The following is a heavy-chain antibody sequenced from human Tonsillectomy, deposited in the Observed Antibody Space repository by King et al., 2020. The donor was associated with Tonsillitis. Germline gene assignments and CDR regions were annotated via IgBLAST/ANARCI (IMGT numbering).Heavy chain of an antibody. Sequence: VQLQESGPGLVKPSETLSLTCTVSGGSISSYYWSWIRPPPGKGLEWIGYIYYSGSTNYNPSLKSRVTISVDTSKNQFSLKLSSVTAADTAVYYCAREGSGYSYGYFGYWGQGTLVTVSS. CDR2: IYYSGST. CDR3: AREGSGYSYGYFGY. V-gene: IGHV4-59*01. J-gene: IGHJ4*02. D-gene: IGHD5-18*01. CDR1: GGSISSYY.